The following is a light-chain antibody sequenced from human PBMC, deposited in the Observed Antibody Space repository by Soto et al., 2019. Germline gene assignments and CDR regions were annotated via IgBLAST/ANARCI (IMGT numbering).Light chain of an antibody. V-gene: IGLV6-57*04. CDR1: SGSIASNS. CDR3: QSYDRSNVV. CDR2: EDN. J-gene: IGLJ3*02. Sequence: NFMLTQPHSVSESPGKTVTISCTRSSGSIASNSVQWYQQRPGSAPTTVIFEDNQRPSGVPDRFSGSVASSSNSASLTISGLKTDDEADYYCQSYDRSNVVFGGGTKLTVL.